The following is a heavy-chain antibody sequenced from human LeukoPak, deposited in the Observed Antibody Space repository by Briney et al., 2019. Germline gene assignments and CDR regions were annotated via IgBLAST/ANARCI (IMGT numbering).Heavy chain of an antibody. CDR3: ARGYSSSWYSEIDY. D-gene: IGHD6-13*01. V-gene: IGHV4-39*01. J-gene: IGHJ4*02. CDR1: GGSISSSSYY. CDR2: IYYSGST. Sequence: SETLSLTCTVSGGSISSSSYYWGWIRQPPGKGLEWIGSIYYSGSTYYNPSLKSRVTISVGTSKNQFSLKLSSVTAAHTAVFYCARGYSSSWYSEIDYWGQGTLVTVSS.